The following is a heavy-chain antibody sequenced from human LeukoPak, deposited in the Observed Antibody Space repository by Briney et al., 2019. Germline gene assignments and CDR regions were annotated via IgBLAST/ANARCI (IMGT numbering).Heavy chain of an antibody. V-gene: IGHV3-21*01. J-gene: IGHJ5*02. Sequence: PGGSLRLSCAASGFTFSSYSMNWVRQAPGKGLEWVSSISSSSSYIYYADSVKGRFTISRDNAKNSLYLQMNSLRAEDTAVYYCPRLSSGAAAGNGFDPWGQGTLVTVSS. CDR2: ISSSSSYI. CDR3: PRLSSGAAAGNGFDP. D-gene: IGHD6-13*01. CDR1: GFTFSSYS.